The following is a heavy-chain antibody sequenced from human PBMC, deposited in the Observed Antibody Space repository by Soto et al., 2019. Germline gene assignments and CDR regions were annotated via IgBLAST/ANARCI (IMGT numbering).Heavy chain of an antibody. CDR2: ISTFNGNT. CDR1: GYTFINYG. Sequence: QVQLVQSGGEVKKPGASVKVSCKTSGYTFINYGITWVRQAPGQGLEWMGWISTFNGNTNYAQKFQGRVTMTRDTSTTTAYMELRTLRSDDTAMYYCRTEHTGTRTTVALDMWGQGTLGTVST. CDR3: RTEHTGTRTTVALDM. D-gene: IGHD4-4*01. V-gene: IGHV1-18*04. J-gene: IGHJ4*02.